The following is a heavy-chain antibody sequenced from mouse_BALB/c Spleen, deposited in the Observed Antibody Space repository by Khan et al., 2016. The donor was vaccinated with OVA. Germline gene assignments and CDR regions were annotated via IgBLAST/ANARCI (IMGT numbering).Heavy chain of an antibody. CDR2: VSTGGSYT. D-gene: IGHD1-1*01. CDR1: GFTFSTYG. V-gene: IGHV5-6*01. Sequence: EVQLVESGGDLVKPGGSLKLSCAASGFTFSTYGMSWVRQTPDRRLEWVATVSTGGSYTNYPDSVKGRFTISRDNAKNTLYLQMNSLKSDDTAIFYCTRLTYYYDSGGFAYWGQGTLVTVSA. J-gene: IGHJ3*01. CDR3: TRLTYYYDSGGFAY.